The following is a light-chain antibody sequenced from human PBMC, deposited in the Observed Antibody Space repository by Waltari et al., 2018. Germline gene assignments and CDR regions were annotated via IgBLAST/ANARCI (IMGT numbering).Light chain of an antibody. CDR3: QRYNNNPPQRIA. CDR2: DAS. CDR1: QAISNY. J-gene: IGKJ5*01. V-gene: IGKV1-33*01. Sequence: DIQMTQSPSSLSASVGDRVTITCQASQAISNYLHWYQQQPGKAPKLLIYDASNLETGVTSRFSGSGSGTEFTFSISSLQPEDIATYDCQRYNNNPPQRIAFGQGTRLEIK.